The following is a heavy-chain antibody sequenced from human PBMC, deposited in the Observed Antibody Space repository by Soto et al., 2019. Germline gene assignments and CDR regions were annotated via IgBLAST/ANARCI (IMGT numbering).Heavy chain of an antibody. CDR2: INPNSGGT. V-gene: IGHV1-2*02. CDR1: GYTFTGYY. CDR3: ANSYGLGYYYYYGMDV. D-gene: IGHD5-18*01. J-gene: IGHJ6*02. Sequence: ASVKVSCKASGYTFTGYYMHWGRQAAGQGLEWMGWINPNSGGTNYAQKFQGRVTMTRDTSISTAYMELSRLRSDDTAVYYCANSYGLGYYYYYGMDVWGQGTTVTVSS.